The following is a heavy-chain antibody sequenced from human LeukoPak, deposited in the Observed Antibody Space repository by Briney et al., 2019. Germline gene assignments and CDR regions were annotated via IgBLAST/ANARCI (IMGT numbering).Heavy chain of an antibody. J-gene: IGHJ4*02. CDR3: ARALYYYDSSAGDY. CDR1: GYTFTSYG. CDR2: ISAYNGNT. D-gene: IGHD3-22*01. V-gene: IGHV1-18*01. Sequence: ASVTVSCKASGYTFTSYGISWVRQAPGQGLEWMGWISAYNGNTNYAQKLQGRVTMTTDTSTSTAYMELRSLRSDDTAVYYCARALYYYDSSAGDYWGQGTLVTVSS.